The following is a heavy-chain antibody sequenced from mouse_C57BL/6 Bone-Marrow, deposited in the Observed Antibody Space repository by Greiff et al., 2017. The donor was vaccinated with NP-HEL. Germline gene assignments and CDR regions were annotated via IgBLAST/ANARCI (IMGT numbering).Heavy chain of an antibody. Sequence: QVQLQQSGPELVKPGASVKISCKASGYAFSSSWMNWVKQRPGKGLEWIGRIYPGDGDTNYNGKFKGKATLTADKSSSTAYMQLSSLTSEDSAVYFCARHYGKEGYWYFDVWGTGTTVTVSS. J-gene: IGHJ1*03. D-gene: IGHD2-1*01. CDR3: ARHYGKEGYWYFDV. CDR1: GYAFSSSW. CDR2: IYPGDGDT. V-gene: IGHV1-82*01.